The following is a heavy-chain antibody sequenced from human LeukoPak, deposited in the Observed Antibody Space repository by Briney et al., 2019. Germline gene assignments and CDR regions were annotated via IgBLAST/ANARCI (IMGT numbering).Heavy chain of an antibody. J-gene: IGHJ4*02. CDR3: ARDAGNDYGGKEADY. CDR1: GYTFTSYY. Sequence: ASVKVSCKASGYTFTSYYMHWVRQAPGQGLEWMGIINPSGGSTSYAQKFRGRVTMTRDTSTSTVYMELSSLRSEDTAVYYCARDAGNDYGGKEADYWGQGTLVTVSS. CDR2: INPSGGST. V-gene: IGHV1-46*01. D-gene: IGHD4-23*01.